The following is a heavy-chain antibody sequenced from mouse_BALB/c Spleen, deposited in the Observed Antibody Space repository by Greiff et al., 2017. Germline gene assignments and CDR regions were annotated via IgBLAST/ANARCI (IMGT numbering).Heavy chain of an antibody. CDR2: ILPGSGST. CDR3: ARRGRGPWFAY. Sequence: VQLQQSGAELMKPGASVKISCKATGYTFSSYWIEWVKQRPGHGLEWIGEILPGSGSTNYNEKFKGKATFTADTSSNTAYMQLSSLTSEDSAVYYCARRGRGPWFAYWGQGTLVTVSA. V-gene: IGHV1-9*01. CDR1: GYTFSSYW. D-gene: IGHD3-3*01. J-gene: IGHJ3*01.